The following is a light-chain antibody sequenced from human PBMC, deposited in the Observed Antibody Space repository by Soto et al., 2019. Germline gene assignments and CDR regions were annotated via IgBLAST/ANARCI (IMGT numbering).Light chain of an antibody. V-gene: IGKV3-15*01. J-gene: IGKJ1*01. CDR2: GAS. CDR3: QQYNNWPRT. Sequence: EIVMTQSPATLSVSPGERATISCRASQSVSSNLAWYQQKPGQAPRLLIYGASTRATGIPARFSGSGSGTEFTLNISSLQSEDFAVYYCQQYNNWPRTFGQGTKVEIK. CDR1: QSVSSN.